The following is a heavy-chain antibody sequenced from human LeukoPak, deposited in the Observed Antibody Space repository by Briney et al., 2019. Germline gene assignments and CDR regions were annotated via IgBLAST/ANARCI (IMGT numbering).Heavy chain of an antibody. Sequence: GASVKVSCTASGYTFTSYYMHWVRQAPGQGLEWMGIINPSGGSTNYTQKFQGRVTMTRDTSTNTVYMELSSLRSEDTAVYYCARESTPITIFGVAFPGIWGQGTMVTVSS. J-gene: IGHJ3*02. CDR3: ARESTPITIFGVAFPGI. D-gene: IGHD3-3*01. CDR2: INPSGGST. V-gene: IGHV1-46*01. CDR1: GYTFTSYY.